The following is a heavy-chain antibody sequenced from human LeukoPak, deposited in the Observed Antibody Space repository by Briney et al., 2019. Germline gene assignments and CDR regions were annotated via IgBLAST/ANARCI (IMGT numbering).Heavy chain of an antibody. V-gene: IGHV4-59*01. CDR1: DGSMSTYY. Sequence: SETLSLTCTVSDGSMSTYYWSWLRQTQGKGLEWIAYIDYSGGTNYNPSLKSRVTILVDTSKNQFSLKLNSVTAADTAVYYCARFLFQRFDPWGQGTLVTVAS. CDR3: ARFLFQRFDP. J-gene: IGHJ5*02. CDR2: IDYSGGT.